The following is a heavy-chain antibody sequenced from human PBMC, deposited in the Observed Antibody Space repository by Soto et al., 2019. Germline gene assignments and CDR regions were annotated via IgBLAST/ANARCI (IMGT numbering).Heavy chain of an antibody. CDR2: IYNSGTT. CDR1: GGSISTYY. J-gene: IGHJ5*01. CDR3: ATTRSDRYNWFDS. Sequence: SETLSLTCTVSGGSISTYYWSWLRQPPGKGLEWIGYIYNSGTTNYNPSLKSRVTISVDPSKNQFSLNLGSVTAADTALYYCATTRSDRYNWFDSWGQGTRVTVSS. D-gene: IGHD3-9*01. V-gene: IGHV4-59*01.